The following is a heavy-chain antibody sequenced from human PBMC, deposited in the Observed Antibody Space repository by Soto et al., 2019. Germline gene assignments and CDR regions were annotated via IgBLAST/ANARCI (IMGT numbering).Heavy chain of an antibody. V-gene: IGHV1-69*13. CDR3: ARTMADIVATAASYYYYGMDV. Sequence: SVKVSCKASGGTFSSYAISWVRQAPGQGLEWMGGIIPIFGTANYAQKFQGRVTITADESTSTAYMELSSLRSEDTAVYYCARTMADIVATAASYYYYGMDVWGQGTTVTVSS. CDR2: IIPIFGTA. J-gene: IGHJ6*02. D-gene: IGHD5-12*01. CDR1: GGTFSSYA.